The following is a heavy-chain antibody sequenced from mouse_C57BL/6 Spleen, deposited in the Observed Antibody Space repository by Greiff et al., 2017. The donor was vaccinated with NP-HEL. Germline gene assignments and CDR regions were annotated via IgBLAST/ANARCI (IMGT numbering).Heavy chain of an antibody. CDR1: GFTFSSYG. V-gene: IGHV5-6*01. J-gene: IGHJ2*01. CDR3: ARQSVVATDYFDY. Sequence: DVHLVESGGDLVKPGGSLKLSCAASGFTFSSYGLSWVRQTPDKRLEWVATISSGGSYTYYPDSVKGRFTISRDNAKNTLYLQMSSLKSEDTAMYYCARQSVVATDYFDYWGQGTTLTVSS. CDR2: ISSGGSYT. D-gene: IGHD1-1*01.